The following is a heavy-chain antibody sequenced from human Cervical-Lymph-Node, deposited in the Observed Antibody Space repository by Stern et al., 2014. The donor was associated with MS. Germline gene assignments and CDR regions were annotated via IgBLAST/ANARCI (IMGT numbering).Heavy chain of an antibody. Sequence: QVQLQESGPGLVKPSQTLSLTCTVSGASIKTIGYFWSWVRPPPGKGLEWCGFISHSGVTFYNETLKSRVTLSQDTSANQFSLRLTSVTAADTALYFCMRGDYWGRGILVAVSS. CDR3: MRGDY. J-gene: IGHJ4*02. CDR1: GASIKTIGYF. CDR2: ISHSGVT. V-gene: IGHV4-31*03.